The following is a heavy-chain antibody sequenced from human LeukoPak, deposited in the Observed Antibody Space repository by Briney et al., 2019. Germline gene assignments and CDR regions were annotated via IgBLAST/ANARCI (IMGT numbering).Heavy chain of an antibody. CDR2: INGDGSMK. V-gene: IGHV3-74*01. J-gene: IGHJ1*01. Sequence: GGSLRLSCAASGFTFSSYWMMWVRQAPGKGLVWVSSINGDGSMKHYADSVKGRFTISRDNAKNSLYLQMNSLRAEDTAVYYCSSPNYDSSGYSWRHWGQGTLVTVSS. D-gene: IGHD3-22*01. CDR3: SSPNYDSSGYSWRH. CDR1: GFTFSSYW.